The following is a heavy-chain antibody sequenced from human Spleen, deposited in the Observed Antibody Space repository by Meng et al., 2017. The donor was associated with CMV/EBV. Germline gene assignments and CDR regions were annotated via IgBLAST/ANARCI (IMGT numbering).Heavy chain of an antibody. CDR2: ISSSSNTI. V-gene: IGHV3-21*04. D-gene: IGHD2-2*01. CDR3: ATVPAATNWFDP. Sequence: GGSLRLSCAASGFIFSTYGMHWVRQAPGKGLEWVSSISSSSNTIYYADSVKGRFTISRDNAKNSLYLQMNSLRAEDTAVYYCATVPAATNWFDPWGQGTLVTVSS. J-gene: IGHJ5*02. CDR1: GFIFSTYG.